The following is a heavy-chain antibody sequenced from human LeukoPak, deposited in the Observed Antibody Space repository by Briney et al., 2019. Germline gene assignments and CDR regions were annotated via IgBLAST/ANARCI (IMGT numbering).Heavy chain of an antibody. Sequence: PSETLSLTCTVSGGSISSSRYYWGWNRQPPGKGLEWIGYIYYSGSTYYNPSLKSRVTISVDTSKNQFSLKLSSVTAADTAVYYCARTDTTITFDYWGQGTLVTVSS. CDR3: ARTDTTITFDY. CDR1: GGSISSSRYY. J-gene: IGHJ4*02. D-gene: IGHD5-24*01. V-gene: IGHV4-31*03. CDR2: IYYSGST.